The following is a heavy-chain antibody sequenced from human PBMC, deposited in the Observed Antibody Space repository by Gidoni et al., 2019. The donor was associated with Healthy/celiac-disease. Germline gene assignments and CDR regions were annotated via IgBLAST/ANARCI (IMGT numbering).Heavy chain of an antibody. Sequence: QVQLQESGPGLVKPSQTLSLTCTVSGGSISSGCYYWSWIRQHPGKGLEWIGYIYYSGSTYYNPSLKSRVTISVDTSKNQFSLKLSSVTAADTAVYYCARAPMLGLWPWYFDLWGRGTLVTVSS. D-gene: IGHD3-16*01. CDR2: IYYSGST. CDR3: ARAPMLGLWPWYFDL. J-gene: IGHJ2*01. V-gene: IGHV4-31*03. CDR1: GGSISSGCYY.